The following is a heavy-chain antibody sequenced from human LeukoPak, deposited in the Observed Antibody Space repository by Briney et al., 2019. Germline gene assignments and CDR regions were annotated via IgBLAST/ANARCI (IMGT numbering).Heavy chain of an antibody. J-gene: IGHJ4*02. CDR3: ARVRRGSGWYYFDY. Sequence: PSETLSLTCGVCGGSFSAYCWSWIRQPPGRGLEWIGKINHSGSTNYNPSLKSRVTISVDKSKNQFSLKLSSVTAADTAVYYCARVRRGSGWYYFDYWGQGTLVTVSS. V-gene: IGHV4-34*01. CDR1: GGSFSAYC. D-gene: IGHD6-19*01. CDR2: INHSGST.